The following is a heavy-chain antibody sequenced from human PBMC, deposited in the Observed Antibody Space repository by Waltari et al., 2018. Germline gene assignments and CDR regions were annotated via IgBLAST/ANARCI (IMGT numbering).Heavy chain of an antibody. CDR1: GGTFSSSA. Sequence: QVQLVQSGAEVKKPGSSVKVSCKASGGTFSSSALSWVRQAPGQGLVWMGGIIPIFGTANYAQKFQGRVTITADKSRSTAYMALSSLRSEDTAVYYCARESESWDAFDIWGQGTMVTVSS. CDR2: IIPIFGTA. D-gene: IGHD6-13*01. J-gene: IGHJ3*02. CDR3: ARESESWDAFDI. V-gene: IGHV1-69*14.